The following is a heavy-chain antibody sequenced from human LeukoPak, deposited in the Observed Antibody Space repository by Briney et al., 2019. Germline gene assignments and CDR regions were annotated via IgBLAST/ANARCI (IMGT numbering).Heavy chain of an antibody. CDR2: IYYSGST. CDR3: ASLGVAVAAHAFDI. D-gene: IGHD6-19*01. Sequence: SETLSLTYTVSGGSISSYYWSWIRQPPGKGLEWIGYIYYSGSTNYNPSLKSRVTISVDTSKNQFSLKLSSVTAADTAVYYCASLGVAVAAHAFDIWGQGTMVTVSS. CDR1: GGSISSYY. J-gene: IGHJ3*02. V-gene: IGHV4-59*01.